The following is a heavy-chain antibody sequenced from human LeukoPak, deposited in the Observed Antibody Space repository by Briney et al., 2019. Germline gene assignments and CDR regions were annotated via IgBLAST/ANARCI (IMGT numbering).Heavy chain of an antibody. CDR3: TRASLSGSYFFY. Sequence: PGGSLRLSCAASGFSFSDHYMDWVRQTPGKGLEWVGRSRNKVNSYTTEYAASVKGRFIISRDDSKNSLFLQMNSLKTDDTAVYYCTRASLSGSYFFYWGQGARVTVSS. CDR1: GFSFSDHY. J-gene: IGHJ4*02. V-gene: IGHV3-72*01. CDR2: SRNKVNSYTT. D-gene: IGHD1-26*01.